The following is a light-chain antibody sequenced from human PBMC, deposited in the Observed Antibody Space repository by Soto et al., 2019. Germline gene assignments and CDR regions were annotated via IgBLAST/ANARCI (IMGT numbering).Light chain of an antibody. CDR3: CSYAGISPFYV. J-gene: IGLJ1*01. CDR1: SSDVGSYNL. CDR2: EVS. V-gene: IGLV2-23*02. Sequence: QSALTQTASVSGSPGQSITISCTGTSSDVGSYNLVSWYQQHPGKAPKLMIYEVSKRPSGVSNRFSGSKSGNTASLTISGLQDEDEADYYCCSYAGISPFYVFGTVTKVTVL.